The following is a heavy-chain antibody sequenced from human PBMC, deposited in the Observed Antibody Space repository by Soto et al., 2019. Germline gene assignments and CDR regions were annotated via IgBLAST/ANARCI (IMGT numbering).Heavy chain of an antibody. D-gene: IGHD2-2*03. Sequence: VLLLESGGGFVQPGGSVRLSCAAPQFTFGALGLSWVRQSPGRGLEWVATISRDGDNTDYADSVNGRFTISKDRSTNTLHLHMASLRAEDTAMYYCVSWMSAHFDYWGRGTLVTVSS. CDR3: VSWMSAHFDY. V-gene: IGHV3-23*01. J-gene: IGHJ4*02. CDR2: ISRDGDNT. CDR1: QFTFGALG.